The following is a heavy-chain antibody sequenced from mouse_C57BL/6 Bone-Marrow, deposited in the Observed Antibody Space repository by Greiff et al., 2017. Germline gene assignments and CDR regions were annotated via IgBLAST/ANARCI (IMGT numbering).Heavy chain of an antibody. CDR3: AIYYGSSFAY. J-gene: IGHJ3*01. CDR1: GYTFTSYW. V-gene: IGHV1-55*01. D-gene: IGHD1-1*01. CDR2: IYPGSGST. Sequence: QVQLQQSGAELVKPGASVKMSCKASGYTFTSYWITWVKQRPGQGLEWIGDIYPGSGSTNYNEKFKSKATLTVDTSSSTAYMQLSSLTSADSAVYYCAIYYGSSFAYWGQGTLVTGSA.